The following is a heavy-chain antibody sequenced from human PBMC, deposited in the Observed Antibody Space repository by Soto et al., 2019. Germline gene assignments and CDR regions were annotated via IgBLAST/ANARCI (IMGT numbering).Heavy chain of an antibody. CDR2: ISAYNGDT. D-gene: IGHD2-2*02. V-gene: IGHV1-18*04. Sequence: QVQLVQSGVEVRKPGASVKVSCKASGYTFSTYGITWVRQAPGQGLEWVGWISAYNGDTNYAQKFQDRVTMTTDTSTSTAYMELRSLRSADTAIYYCARDAGDIEVVSGSIWRRGYGWFDPWGQGTLVTVSS. J-gene: IGHJ5*02. CDR3: ARDAGDIEVVSGSIWRRGYGWFDP. CDR1: GYTFSTYG.